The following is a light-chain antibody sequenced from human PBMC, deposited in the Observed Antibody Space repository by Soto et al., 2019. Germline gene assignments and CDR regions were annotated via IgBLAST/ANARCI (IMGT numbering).Light chain of an antibody. CDR1: QDVSRY. CDR3: QQYGSSPIT. V-gene: IGKV3-11*01. Sequence: SFMTQSKATLSLSPGERATLSCRASQDVSRYLAWYQQKPGQSPRLLIYDASNRATGVPARFSGSGSGTDFTLTISSLEPEDFAVYYCQQYGSSPITFGQGTRLEI. CDR2: DAS. J-gene: IGKJ5*01.